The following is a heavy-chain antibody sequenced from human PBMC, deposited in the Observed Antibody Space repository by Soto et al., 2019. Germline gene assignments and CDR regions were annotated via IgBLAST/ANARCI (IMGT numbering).Heavy chain of an antibody. J-gene: IGHJ4*02. D-gene: IGHD2-2*02. CDR1: GFTFSSYS. Sequence: GGSLRLSCAASGFTFSSYSMNWVRQAPGKGLEWVSSISSSSSYIYYADSVKGRFTISRDNAKNSLYLQMNSLRAEDTAVYYCAREIVLVPAAIPERYFDYWGQGTLVTVSS. CDR3: AREIVLVPAAIPERYFDY. CDR2: ISSSSSYI. V-gene: IGHV3-21*01.